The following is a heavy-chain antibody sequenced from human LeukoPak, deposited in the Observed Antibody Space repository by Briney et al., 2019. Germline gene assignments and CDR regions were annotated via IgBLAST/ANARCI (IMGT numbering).Heavy chain of an antibody. J-gene: IGHJ4*02. Sequence: PGGSLRLSCAASGFTFSNYGMHWVRQAPGKGLEWVAVIWYDGSNKYYADSVKGRFTISRDNSKNTLYLQMNSLRAEDTAVYYCARVAKGMLYYFDYWGQGTLVTVSS. D-gene: IGHD3-10*01. CDR3: ARVAKGMLYYFDY. V-gene: IGHV3-33*01. CDR2: IWYDGSNK. CDR1: GFTFSNYG.